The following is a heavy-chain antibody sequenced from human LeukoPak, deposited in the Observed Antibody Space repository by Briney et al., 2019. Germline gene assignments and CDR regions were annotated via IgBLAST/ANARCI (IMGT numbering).Heavy chain of an antibody. CDR1: GFTFSSYW. CDR3: ARDSGDYFDY. D-gene: IGHD4-17*01. CDR2: ISYDGSNK. Sequence: GGSLRLSCAASGFTFSSYWMSWVRQAPGKGLEWVAVISYDGSNKYYADSVKGRFTTSRDNSKNTLYLQMNSLRAEDTAVYYCARDSGDYFDYWGQGTLVTVSS. V-gene: IGHV3-30*03. J-gene: IGHJ4*02.